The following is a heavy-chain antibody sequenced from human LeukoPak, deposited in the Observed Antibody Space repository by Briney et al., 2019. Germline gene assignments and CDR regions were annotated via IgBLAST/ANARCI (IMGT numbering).Heavy chain of an antibody. J-gene: IGHJ4*02. CDR2: ISAYDGNT. CDR1: GYTFTSYG. V-gene: IGHV1-18*01. D-gene: IGHD3-10*01. CDR3: ARILAGEFLTINDY. Sequence: ASVKVSCKASGYTFTSYGISWVRQAPGQGLEWMGWISAYDGNTNYAQKLQGRVTMTTDTSTSTAYMELRSLRSDDTAVYYCARILAGEFLTINDYWGQGTLVTVSS.